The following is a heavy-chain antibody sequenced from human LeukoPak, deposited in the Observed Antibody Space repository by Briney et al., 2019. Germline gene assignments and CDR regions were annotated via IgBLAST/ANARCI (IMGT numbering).Heavy chain of an antibody. CDR3: ARGRPPTYYYGSGRPYNWFDP. Sequence: SETLSLTCAVYGGSFSGYYWSWVRQPPGKGLEWIGEINHSGSTNYNPSLKSRVTISVDTSKNQFSLKLSSVTAADTAVYYCARGRPPTYYYGSGRPYNWFDPWGQGTLVTVSS. J-gene: IGHJ5*02. CDR2: INHSGST. D-gene: IGHD3-10*01. V-gene: IGHV4-34*01. CDR1: GGSFSGYY.